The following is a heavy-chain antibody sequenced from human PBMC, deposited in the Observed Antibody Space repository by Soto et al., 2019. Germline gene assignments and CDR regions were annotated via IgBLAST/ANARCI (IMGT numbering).Heavy chain of an antibody. CDR2: IGPYNGNT. D-gene: IGHD3-16*01. Sequence: APVKVSCKDSGHVFTTHGTTWVRQAPGQSLEYMGRIGPYNGNTKYAQKFQGRVTMTSDTSTGTADMGLASLGADDTAGYYCLGVGNWGQGTLVTVSS. J-gene: IGHJ4*02. CDR3: LGVGN. V-gene: IGHV1-18*01. CDR1: GHVFTTHG.